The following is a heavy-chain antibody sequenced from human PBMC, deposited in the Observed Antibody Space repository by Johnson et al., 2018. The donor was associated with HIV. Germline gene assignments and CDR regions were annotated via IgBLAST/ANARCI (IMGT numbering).Heavy chain of an antibody. V-gene: IGHV3-13*01. Sequence: VQLVESGGGLVQPGGSLRLSCAASGFTLSSYDIHWVRQATGKGLEWVAAIGTTGDTFYPGSVKGRFTISRDNAKNTLYLQMNSLRDEDSAVYYCARGGGSYYRDAFDIWGQGTMVTVSS. CDR3: ARGGGSYYRDAFDI. CDR1: GFTLSSYD. CDR2: IGTTGDT. D-gene: IGHD1-26*01. J-gene: IGHJ3*02.